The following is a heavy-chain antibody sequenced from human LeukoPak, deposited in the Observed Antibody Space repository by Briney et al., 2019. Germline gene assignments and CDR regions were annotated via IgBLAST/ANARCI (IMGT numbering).Heavy chain of an antibody. Sequence: GGSLRLSCAASGFTFSSYAMSWVRQAPGKGLEWVSAISGSGGSTYYADSVKGRFTISRDNSKNTLYLQMNSLRAEDTAVYYCAKRAPRAPYYYYYMDVWGKGTTVTVSS. CDR2: ISGSGGST. V-gene: IGHV3-23*01. CDR3: AKRAPRAPYYYYYMDV. J-gene: IGHJ6*03. D-gene: IGHD3-10*01. CDR1: GFTFSSYA.